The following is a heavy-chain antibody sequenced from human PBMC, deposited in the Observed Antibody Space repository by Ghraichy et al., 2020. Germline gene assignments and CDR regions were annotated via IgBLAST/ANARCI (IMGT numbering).Heavy chain of an antibody. CDR2: IYYSGST. CDR1: GGSISSYY. D-gene: IGHD6-19*01. CDR3: ARGGVIAVADDAFDI. Sequence: TLSLTCTVSGGSISSYYWSWIRQPPGKGLEWIGYIYYSGSTNYNPSLKSRVTISVDTSKNQFSLKLSSVTAADTAVYYCARGGVIAVADDAFDIWGQGTMVTVSS. V-gene: IGHV4-59*01. J-gene: IGHJ3*02.